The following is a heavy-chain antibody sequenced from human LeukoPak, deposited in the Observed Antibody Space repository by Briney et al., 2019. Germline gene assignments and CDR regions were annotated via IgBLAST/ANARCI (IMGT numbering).Heavy chain of an antibody. CDR2: ISAYNGNT. CDR3: AREDWSGPSDY. Sequence: APVKVSCKASGYTFTSYYMHWVRQAPGQGLEWMGWISAYNGNTNYAQKLQGRVTMTTDTSTSTAYMELRSLRSDDTAVYYCAREDWSGPSDYWGQGTLVTVSS. D-gene: IGHD3-3*01. V-gene: IGHV1-18*04. J-gene: IGHJ4*02. CDR1: GYTFTSYY.